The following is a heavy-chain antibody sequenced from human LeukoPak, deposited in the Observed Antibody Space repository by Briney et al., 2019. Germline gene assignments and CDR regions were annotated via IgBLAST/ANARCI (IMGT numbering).Heavy chain of an antibody. CDR1: GFTFSGYW. D-gene: IGHD2-8*02. V-gene: IGHV3-74*01. Sequence: GGSLRLSCAASGFTFSGYWMHWVRQAPGRGLVCVSGISSDGPDTNYADSVKGRFTISRDNAKNTLYLQMNSLRADDTAVYYCVGDILVMGYWGQGTPVTVSS. CDR2: ISSDGPDT. J-gene: IGHJ4*02. CDR3: VGDILVMGY.